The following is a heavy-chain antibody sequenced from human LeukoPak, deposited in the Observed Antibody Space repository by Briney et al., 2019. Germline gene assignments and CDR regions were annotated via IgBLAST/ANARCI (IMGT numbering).Heavy chain of an antibody. J-gene: IGHJ4*02. D-gene: IGHD6-13*01. V-gene: IGHV3-7*01. Sequence: GGSLRLPCAASGFTFSSHWMSWVRQAPGKGPEWVANIKQDGSEKYYVDSVKGRFTISRDNAKNSLYLQMNSLRAEDTAVYYCARDSPLVRVFDYWGQGTLVTVSS. CDR2: IKQDGSEK. CDR3: ARDSPLVRVFDY. CDR1: GFTFSSHW.